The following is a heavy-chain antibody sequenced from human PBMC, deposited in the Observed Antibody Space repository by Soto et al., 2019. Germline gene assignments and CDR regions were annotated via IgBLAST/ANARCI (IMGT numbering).Heavy chain of an antibody. D-gene: IGHD4-17*01. CDR1: GFTFSSYW. Sequence: PGGSLRLSCAASGFTFSSYWMHWVRQAPGKGLVWVSRINSDGSSTSYADSVKGRFTISRDNAKNTLYLQMNSLRAEDTAVYYCARAPGYGGNPGDNWFDPWGQGTLVTVSS. CDR2: INSDGSST. J-gene: IGHJ5*02. CDR3: ARAPGYGGNPGDNWFDP. V-gene: IGHV3-74*01.